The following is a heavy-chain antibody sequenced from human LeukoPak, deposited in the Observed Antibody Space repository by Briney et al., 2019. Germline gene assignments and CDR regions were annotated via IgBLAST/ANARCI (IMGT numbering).Heavy chain of an antibody. V-gene: IGHV4-30-2*01. Sequence: PSQTLSLTCTVSGCSISSGGYYWSWIRQPPGKGLEWIVYIYHSGSTYYNPSLKSRVTISVDRSKNQFSLKLSSVTAADTAVYYCARATVTTTYYYYYMDVWGKGTTVTVSS. CDR3: ARATVTTTYYYYYMDV. CDR2: IYHSGST. D-gene: IGHD4-11*01. CDR1: GCSISSGGYY. J-gene: IGHJ6*03.